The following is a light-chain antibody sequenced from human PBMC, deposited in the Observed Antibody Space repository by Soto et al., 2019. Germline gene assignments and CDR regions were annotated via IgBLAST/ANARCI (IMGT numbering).Light chain of an antibody. V-gene: IGKV1-33*01. Sequence: DIQITKSPSSLSASVGDRVTITCQASQDISEYLNWYQQKPGKAPKLLIYDASNLETGVPSRFSGSVSGTDGTFTISSLKTEDSSTYYCQQYDNLLATFGGGTKVDIK. J-gene: IGKJ4*01. CDR2: DAS. CDR3: QQYDNLLAT. CDR1: QDISEY.